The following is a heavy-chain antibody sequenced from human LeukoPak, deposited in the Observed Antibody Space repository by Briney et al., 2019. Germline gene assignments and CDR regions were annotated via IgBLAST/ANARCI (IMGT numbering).Heavy chain of an antibody. CDR1: GYTFTGYY. CDR3: AISGPRGIKHYYYGMDV. D-gene: IGHD3-10*01. J-gene: IGHJ6*02. Sequence: ASVKVSCKASGYTFTGYYMHWVRQAPGQGLEWMGWINPNSGGTNYAQKFQGRVTMTRDTSISTAYMELSRLRSDDTAVYYCAISGPRGIKHYYYGMDVWGQGTTVTVSS. CDR2: INPNSGGT. V-gene: IGHV1-2*02.